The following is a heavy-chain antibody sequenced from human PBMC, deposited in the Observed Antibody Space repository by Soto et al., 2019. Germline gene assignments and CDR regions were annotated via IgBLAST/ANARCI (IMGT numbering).Heavy chain of an antibody. CDR2: ISSSYYI. V-gene: IGHV3-21*01. CDR3: ARGVFVVMTDNSNFED. CDR1: GFTFSSYT. D-gene: IGHD2-21*02. J-gene: IGHJ4*02. Sequence: GGSLILSCASSGFTFSSYTMKWVRQAPGKGLEWVASISSSYYIKYADSVKGRFTISRDNAKNSLYLQMNSLRAEDTAVYYCARGVFVVMTDNSNFEDWCQGTLLTV.